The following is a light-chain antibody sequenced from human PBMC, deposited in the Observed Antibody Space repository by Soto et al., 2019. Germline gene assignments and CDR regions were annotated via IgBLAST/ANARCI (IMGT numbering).Light chain of an antibody. Sequence: QSALTQPPSVSGSPGQSVTLSCTGTSSDVGSYNRASWYQQPPGTAPTLMIYYVSNGASAVPDRFSGPKSGKTACLAISGLQPDLEADYCWSSFTSSSTYVFGTRTKLTVL. V-gene: IGLV2-18*02. J-gene: IGLJ1*01. CDR3: SSFTSSSTYV. CDR1: SSDVGSYNR. CDR2: YVS.